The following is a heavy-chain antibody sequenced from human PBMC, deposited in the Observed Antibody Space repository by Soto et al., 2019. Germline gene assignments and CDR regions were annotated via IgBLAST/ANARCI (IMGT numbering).Heavy chain of an antibody. Sequence: ASVKVSCKASGYTFTSYGISWVQQAPGQGLEWMGWISAYNGNTNYAQKVQGRVTMTTGTSTSTAYMELRSLRSDGTAVYYCARVGTHSVPGGIDYWGQGTLVTVSS. CDR1: GYTFTSYG. CDR3: ARVGTHSVPGGIDY. J-gene: IGHJ4*02. V-gene: IGHV1-18*01. D-gene: IGHD2-2*01. CDR2: ISAYNGNT.